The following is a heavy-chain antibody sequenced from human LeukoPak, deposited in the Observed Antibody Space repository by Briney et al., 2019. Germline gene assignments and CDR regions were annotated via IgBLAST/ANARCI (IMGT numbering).Heavy chain of an antibody. J-gene: IGHJ4*02. Sequence: PSETLSLTCAVYGGSFSGYYWSWIRQPAGKGLEWIGRIYTSGSTNYNPSLKSRVTISVDTSKNQFSLKLSSVTAADTAVYYCARDYYDSSGYYPDYWGQGTLVTVSS. V-gene: IGHV4-4*07. CDR3: ARDYYDSSGYYPDY. D-gene: IGHD3-22*01. CDR1: GGSFSGYY. CDR2: IYTSGST.